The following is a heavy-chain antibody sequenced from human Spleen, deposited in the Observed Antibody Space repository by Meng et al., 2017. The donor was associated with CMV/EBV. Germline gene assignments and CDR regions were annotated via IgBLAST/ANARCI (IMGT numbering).Heavy chain of an antibody. Sequence: SVKVSCKVSGGLSRTSVISWVRQAPGQGLGWVGGVIPMVGRTNYGQKFQGRVTITADKSANTAHMELHSPRSEDTAVYYCAISRVLATSTSRPPTYCMDFWGQGTTVTVSS. V-gene: IGHV1-69*10. D-gene: IGHD2/OR15-2a*01. CDR1: GGLSRTSV. J-gene: IGHJ6*02. CDR2: VIPMVGRT. CDR3: AISRVLATSTSRPPTYCMDF.